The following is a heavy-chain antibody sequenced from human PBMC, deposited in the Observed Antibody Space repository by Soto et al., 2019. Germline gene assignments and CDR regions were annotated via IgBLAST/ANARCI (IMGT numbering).Heavy chain of an antibody. CDR1: GFSLSSTRMA. Sequence: QITLKESGPTLVKPTQTLTLTYTFSGFSLSSTRMAVGWIRQPPGKALEWLALIYWDDDKRYSPFLKSRLTITKDTSKNQVVLTTSNMDPVDTARYYCAHIVVAGLGYYFDYWGQGTLVTVSS. CDR3: AHIVVAGLGYYFDY. V-gene: IGHV2-5*02. CDR2: IYWDDDK. J-gene: IGHJ4*02. D-gene: IGHD6-19*01.